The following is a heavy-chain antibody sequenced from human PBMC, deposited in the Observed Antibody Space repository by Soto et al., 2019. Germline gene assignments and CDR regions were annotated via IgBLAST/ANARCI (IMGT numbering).Heavy chain of an antibody. CDR2: VYYNGFT. CDR3: ARQDDFWSGSNWFDP. V-gene: IGHV4-39*01. D-gene: IGHD3-3*01. Sequence: SETLSLTCNNSGCSITNTNYNWGWICQPPGKGLEWIGNVYYNGFTYYNPSLKSRVTMFVDTSKNHFSLKMTSVTAADTAVYYCARQDDFWSGSNWFDPWGQGTLVTVS. CDR1: GCSITNTNYN. J-gene: IGHJ5*02.